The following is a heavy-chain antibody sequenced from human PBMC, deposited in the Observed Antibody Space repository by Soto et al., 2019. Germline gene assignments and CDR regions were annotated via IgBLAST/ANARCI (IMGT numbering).Heavy chain of an antibody. V-gene: IGHV4-31*03. J-gene: IGHJ5*02. Sequence: PSETLSLTCTVSGGSFSSGDYYWSWVRQHPGKGLEWIGYISYNGSTYYNPSLKSRVTISLETSKNQFSLKLSSVTAADTAVYYCQREGWDDTAHFDTWGQGTQVTVSS. CDR2: ISYNGST. CDR3: QREGWDDTAHFDT. CDR1: GGSFSSGDYY. D-gene: IGHD5-18*01.